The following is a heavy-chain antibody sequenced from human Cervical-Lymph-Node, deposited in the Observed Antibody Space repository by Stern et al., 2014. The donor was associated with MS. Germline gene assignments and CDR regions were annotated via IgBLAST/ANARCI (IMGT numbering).Heavy chain of an antibody. D-gene: IGHD3-10*01. CDR3: ARGGGYSYSTLDY. V-gene: IGHV1-2*02. J-gene: IGHJ4*02. CDR2: INPNSGGT. Sequence: QLMQSGAEVKKPGASVKVSCKASAYTITDYYTHWVRQAPGHGLEWMGWINPNSGGTYSAQKFQGRLTMTRDTSISTAYMELSSLRSDDTAVYYCARGGGYSYSTLDYWGQGTQVTVSS. CDR1: AYTITDYY.